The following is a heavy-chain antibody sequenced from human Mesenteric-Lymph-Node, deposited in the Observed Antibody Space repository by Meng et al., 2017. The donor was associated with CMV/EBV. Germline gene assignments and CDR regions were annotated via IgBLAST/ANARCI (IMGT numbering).Heavy chain of an antibody. V-gene: IGHV3-23*01. CDR1: GFTFSSYA. Sequence: GESLKISCAASGFTFSSYAMSWVRQAPGKGLEWVSAISGSGGSTYYADSVKGRFTISRDNSKNTLYLQMNSLRAEDTAVYYCAKTRTYSGGDYWGQGTLVTVSS. J-gene: IGHJ4*02. D-gene: IGHD1-26*01. CDR2: ISGSGGST. CDR3: AKTRTYSGGDY.